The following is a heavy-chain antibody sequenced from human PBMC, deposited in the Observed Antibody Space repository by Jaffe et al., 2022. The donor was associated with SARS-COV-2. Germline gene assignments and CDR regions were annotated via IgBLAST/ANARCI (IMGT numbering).Heavy chain of an antibody. V-gene: IGHV4-4*02. CDR2: ISHSGST. Sequence: QVRLQESGPGLVKPSGTLSLTCTVSGGSISSGNWWTWIRQPPGKGLEWIGEISHSGSTNYNASLKSRVTISVAKSKNLFSLKLTSVTAADTAVYFCARLESATDYYDSDGLDAFDIWGPGTMVTVSS. D-gene: IGHD3-22*01. J-gene: IGHJ3*02. CDR1: GGSISSGNW. CDR3: ARLESATDYYDSDGLDAFDI.